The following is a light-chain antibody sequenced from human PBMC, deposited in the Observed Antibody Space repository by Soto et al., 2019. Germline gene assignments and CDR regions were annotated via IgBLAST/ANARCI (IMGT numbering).Light chain of an antibody. CDR2: DNI. J-gene: IGLJ3*02. CDR1: ASNLGAKYA. Sequence: QSVLTQPPSVSGAPGQRVTISCTGSASNLGAKYAVHWYQHLPGTAPKLLIYDNIHRPSGVPDRFSGSKSHTSASLAITGLQAEDEADYYCQSYDTTLSGLVFGGGTKLTVL. CDR3: QSYDTTLSGLV. V-gene: IGLV1-40*01.